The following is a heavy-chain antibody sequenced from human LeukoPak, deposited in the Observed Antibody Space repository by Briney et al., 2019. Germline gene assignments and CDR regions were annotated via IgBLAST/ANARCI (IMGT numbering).Heavy chain of an antibody. Sequence: GGSLRLSCAASGFTFSSYAMSWVRQAPGKGLEWVSAISGSGGSTYYADSVKGRFTISRDNSKNTLYLQMNSLRAEDTAVYYCARQYSSSWVFDYWGQGTLVAVSS. CDR3: ARQYSSSWVFDY. V-gene: IGHV3-23*01. D-gene: IGHD6-13*01. J-gene: IGHJ4*02. CDR1: GFTFSSYA. CDR2: ISGSGGST.